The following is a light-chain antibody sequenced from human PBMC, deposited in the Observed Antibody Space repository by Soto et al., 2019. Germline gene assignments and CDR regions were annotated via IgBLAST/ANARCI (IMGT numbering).Light chain of an antibody. CDR1: QSISSW. V-gene: IGKV1-5*03. Sequence: DIQMTQSPFTLSAYVGDRVTITCRASQSISSWLAWYQQKPGKAPKLLIYKASTLESGVPSRFSGSASGTEFTLTISSLQPDDFATYYCQQYDSYWTFGQGTKVDNK. CDR3: QQYDSYWT. CDR2: KAS. J-gene: IGKJ1*01.